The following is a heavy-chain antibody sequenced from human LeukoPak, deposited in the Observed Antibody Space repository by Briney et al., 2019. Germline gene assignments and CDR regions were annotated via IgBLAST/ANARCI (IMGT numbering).Heavy chain of an antibody. J-gene: IGHJ4*02. Sequence: SETLSLTCTVSGGSISSYYWSWIRQPPGKGLEWIGYIYHSGSTYYNPSLKSRVTISVDRSKNQFSLKLSSVTAADTAVYYCARGEGGAADYWGQGTLVTVSS. CDR1: GGSISSYY. CDR3: ARGEGGAADY. CDR2: IYHSGST. V-gene: IGHV4-59*12. D-gene: IGHD1-26*01.